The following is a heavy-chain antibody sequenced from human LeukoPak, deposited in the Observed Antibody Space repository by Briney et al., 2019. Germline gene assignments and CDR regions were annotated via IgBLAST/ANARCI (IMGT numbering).Heavy chain of an antibody. Sequence: SGGSLRLSCAASGFTFSSYGMHWVRQAPGKGLEWVAFIRSDGSNNYYADSVKGRFTISSDNSKKKLHLQINRLRAEDTAQYYFAKDRPDYWGQGTLVTVSS. J-gene: IGHJ4*02. CDR2: IRSDGSNN. CDR1: GFTFSSYG. V-gene: IGHV3-30*02. CDR3: AKDRPDY.